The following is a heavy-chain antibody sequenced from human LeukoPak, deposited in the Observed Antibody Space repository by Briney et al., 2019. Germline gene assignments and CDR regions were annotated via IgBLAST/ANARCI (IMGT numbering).Heavy chain of an antibody. J-gene: IGHJ4*02. D-gene: IGHD6-13*01. CDR3: TSSPEWQLVDY. Sequence: PGGSLRLSCTASGFTFGDYAMSWVRQAPGKGPEWVGFIRSKAYGGTTEYAASVKGRFTISRDDSKSIAYLQMNSLKTEDTAVYYCTSSPEWQLVDYWGQGTLVTVSS. CDR2: IRSKAYGGTT. CDR1: GFTFGDYA. V-gene: IGHV3-49*04.